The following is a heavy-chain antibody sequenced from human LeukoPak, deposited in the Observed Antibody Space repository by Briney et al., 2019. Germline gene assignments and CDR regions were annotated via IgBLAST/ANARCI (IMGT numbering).Heavy chain of an antibody. CDR3: ARDDYDSSGYKSYYYYYGMDV. CDR2: ISAYNGNT. V-gene: IGHV1-18*01. CDR1: GYTFTSYG. Sequence: AASVKVSCKASGYTFTSYGISWVRQAPGQGLEWMGWISAYNGNTNYAQKLQGRVTMTTDTSTSTAYMELRSLRSDDTAVYYCARDDYDSSGYKSYYYYYGMDVWGQGTPVTVSS. J-gene: IGHJ6*02. D-gene: IGHD3-22*01.